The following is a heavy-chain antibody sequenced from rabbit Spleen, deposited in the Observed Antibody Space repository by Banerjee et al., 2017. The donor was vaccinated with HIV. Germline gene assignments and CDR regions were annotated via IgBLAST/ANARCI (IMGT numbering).Heavy chain of an antibody. V-gene: IGHV1S43*01. CDR2: ISGGSGTT. CDR1: GFSFSVGYD. CDR3: ARAVGFPGTGYDYFNL. J-gene: IGHJ4*01. D-gene: IGHD8-1*01. Sequence: QEQLVESGGGLVTPGGSLTLTCKVSGFSFSVGYDMCWVRQAPGKGLELIGCISGGSGTTYYASWAKGRFTISKSTSLNTVDLKMTSLTAADTATYFCARAVGFPGTGYDYFNLWGPGTLVTVS.